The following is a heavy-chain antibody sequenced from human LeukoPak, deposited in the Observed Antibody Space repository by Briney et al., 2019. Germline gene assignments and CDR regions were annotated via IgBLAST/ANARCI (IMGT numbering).Heavy chain of an antibody. V-gene: IGHV1-2*02. CDR2: INPNSGGT. D-gene: IGHD4-17*01. J-gene: IGHJ6*02. CDR1: GYTFIGYY. Sequence: AAVKVSRKSSGYTFIGYYMHWGRQAPGQGLEWVGWINPNSGGTNYAQKFQGRVTMTRDTSISTAYMELSRLRSDDTAVYYCARFPDYGDYGMDVWGQGTTATVSS. CDR3: ARFPDYGDYGMDV.